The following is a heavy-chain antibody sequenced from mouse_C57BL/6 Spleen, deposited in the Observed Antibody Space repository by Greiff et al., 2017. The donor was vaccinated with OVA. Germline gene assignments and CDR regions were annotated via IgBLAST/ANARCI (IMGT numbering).Heavy chain of an antibody. Sequence: VQRVESGPGLVAPSQSLSITCTVSGFSLTSYAISWVRQPPGKGLEWLGVIWTGGGTNYNSALKSRLSISKDNSKSQVFLKMNSLQTDDTARYYCARTLRDSSGYWYFDVWGTGTTVTVSS. CDR3: ARTLRDSSGYWYFDV. J-gene: IGHJ1*03. CDR1: GFSLTSYA. D-gene: IGHD3-2*02. CDR2: IWTGGGT. V-gene: IGHV2-9-1*01.